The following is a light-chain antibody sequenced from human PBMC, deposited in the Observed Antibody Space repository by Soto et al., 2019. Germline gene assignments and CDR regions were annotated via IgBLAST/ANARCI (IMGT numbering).Light chain of an antibody. CDR1: QSVSSN. V-gene: IGKV3-15*01. J-gene: IGKJ1*01. CDR3: QQYNNWFPRT. Sequence: EIVMTQSPATLSVSPGERATLSCRASQSVSSNLAWYQQKPGQAPRLLIYGASTRATGIPARFSGSGSGTEFTLSISSLQSEDYAVYYCQQYNNWFPRTFGQGTKVEIK. CDR2: GAS.